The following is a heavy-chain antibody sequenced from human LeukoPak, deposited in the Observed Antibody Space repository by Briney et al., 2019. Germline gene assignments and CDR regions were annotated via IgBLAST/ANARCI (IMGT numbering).Heavy chain of an antibody. CDR3: ARALDYSNWHWFDP. J-gene: IGHJ5*02. D-gene: IGHD4-11*01. V-gene: IGHV4-34*01. Sequence: SETLSLTCAVYGGSFSGYYWSWIRQPPGKGLEWIGEINHSGSTNYNPSLKSRVTISVDTSKNQFSLKLSSVTAADTAVYYCARALDYSNWHWFDPWGQGTLVTVSS. CDR1: GGSFSGYY. CDR2: INHSGST.